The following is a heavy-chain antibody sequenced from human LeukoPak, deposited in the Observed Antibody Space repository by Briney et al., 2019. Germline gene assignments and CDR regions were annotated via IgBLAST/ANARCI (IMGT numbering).Heavy chain of an antibody. CDR1: GFTFSSYG. V-gene: IGHV3-30*02. CDR3: AKDGVNYDYWNGYFDV. CDR2: IRFDGSNK. Sequence: GGSLRLSCAASGFTFSSYGMNWVRQVPGKGLEWVTFIRFDGSNKYYADSVKGRFTISKDNSKATVYLQMDSLRSEDTGIYYCAKDGVNYDYWNGYFDVWGQGIQVTVSS. J-gene: IGHJ4*02. D-gene: IGHD3-3*01.